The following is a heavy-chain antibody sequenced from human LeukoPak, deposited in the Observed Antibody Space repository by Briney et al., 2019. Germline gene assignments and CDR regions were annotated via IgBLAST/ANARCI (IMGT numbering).Heavy chain of an antibody. CDR2: IYSGGTT. J-gene: IGHJ4*02. CDR1: GFIASSNY. CDR3: ATGGRQGVAFEK. Sequence: GGSLRLSCVVSGFIASSNYMSWVRQAPGKGLEWISLIYSGGTTYYADSVMGRFTISRDNSKTTLFLQMNSLKTEDTAVYYCATGGRQGVAFEKGGQGTLSPSP. V-gene: IGHV3-53*01. D-gene: IGHD3-3*01.